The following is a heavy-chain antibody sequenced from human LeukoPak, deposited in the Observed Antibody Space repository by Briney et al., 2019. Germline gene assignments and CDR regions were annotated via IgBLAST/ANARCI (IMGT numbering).Heavy chain of an antibody. CDR2: IKQDGSEK. Sequence: PGGSLRLSCAASGFTFSSYWMSWVRQAPGKGLEWVANIKQDGSEKYYVDSVKGRFTISRDNAKNSLYLQMNSLRAEDTAVYYCARDQRVDQGVYYYYYGMDVWGQGTTVTVSS. CDR1: GFTFSSYW. D-gene: IGHD5-12*01. V-gene: IGHV3-7*05. J-gene: IGHJ6*02. CDR3: ARDQRVDQGVYYYYYGMDV.